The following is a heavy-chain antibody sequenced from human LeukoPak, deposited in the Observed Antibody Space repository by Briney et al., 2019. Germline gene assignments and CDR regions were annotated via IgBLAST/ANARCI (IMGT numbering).Heavy chain of an antibody. V-gene: IGHV3-48*01. CDR3: ARDLGRFLEWLSDVDY. D-gene: IGHD3-3*01. Sequence: GGSLRLSCAAFGFTFSSYSMNWVRQAPGKGLEWVSYISSSSTIYYADSVKGRFTISRDNAKNSLYLQMNSLRAEDTAVYYCARDLGRFLEWLSDVDYWGQGTLVTVSS. CDR2: ISSSSTI. CDR1: GFTFSSYS. J-gene: IGHJ4*02.